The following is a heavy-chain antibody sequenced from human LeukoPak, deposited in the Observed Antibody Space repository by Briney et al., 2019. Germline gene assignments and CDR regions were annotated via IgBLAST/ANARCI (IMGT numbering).Heavy chain of an antibody. V-gene: IGHV3-23*01. Sequence: GGSLRLSCAASGFTFSSYAMSWVRQAPGKGLEWVSAISGSGGSTYYADSVKGRFTISRDNSKNTLYLQMNSLRAEDTAVYYRAKDGGYCSSTSCSGGDFDYWGQGTLVTVSS. D-gene: IGHD2-2*01. CDR1: GFTFSSYA. J-gene: IGHJ4*02. CDR3: AKDGGYCSSTSCSGGDFDY. CDR2: ISGSGGST.